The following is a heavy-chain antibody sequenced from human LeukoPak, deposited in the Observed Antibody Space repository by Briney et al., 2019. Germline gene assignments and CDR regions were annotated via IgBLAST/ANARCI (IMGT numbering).Heavy chain of an antibody. CDR1: GFTFSSYK. Sequence: PGGSLRLSCAASGFTFSSYKMNWVRQAPGKGLEWVSYISSSGSTIYYADSVKGRFTISRDNAKNSLYLQMNSLRAEDTAVYYCARGGLRYFDWFLKLFDYWGQGTLVTVSS. CDR2: ISSSGSTI. CDR3: ARGGLRYFDWFLKLFDY. J-gene: IGHJ4*02. D-gene: IGHD3-9*01. V-gene: IGHV3-48*03.